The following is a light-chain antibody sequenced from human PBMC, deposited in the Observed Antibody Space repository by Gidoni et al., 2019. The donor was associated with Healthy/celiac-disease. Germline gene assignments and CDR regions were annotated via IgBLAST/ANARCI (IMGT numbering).Light chain of an antibody. CDR2: DAS. CDR3: QQYDNLPFT. V-gene: IGKV1-33*01. CDR1: QDISNY. J-gene: IGKJ3*01. Sequence: DIQMTQSPSSLSVSVGDRVNITCQASQDISNYLNWYQQKPGKAPKLLIYDASNLETGVPSRFSGSGSGTDFTFTISSLQPEDIATYYCQQYDNLPFTFGPGTKVDIK.